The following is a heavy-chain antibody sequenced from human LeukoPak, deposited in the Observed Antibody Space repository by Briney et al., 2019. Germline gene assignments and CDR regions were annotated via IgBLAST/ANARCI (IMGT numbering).Heavy chain of an antibody. CDR1: GSTFSSYA. Sequence: GASVKVSCKASGSTFSSYAISWVRQAPGQGLEWMGRIIPILDIANYAQKFQGRVTITADKSTSTAYMELSSLRSEDTAVYYCARDEDDFWSGYSDYYYGMDVWGQGTTVTVSS. D-gene: IGHD3-3*01. CDR3: ARDEDDFWSGYSDYYYGMDV. CDR2: IIPILDIA. J-gene: IGHJ6*02. V-gene: IGHV1-69*04.